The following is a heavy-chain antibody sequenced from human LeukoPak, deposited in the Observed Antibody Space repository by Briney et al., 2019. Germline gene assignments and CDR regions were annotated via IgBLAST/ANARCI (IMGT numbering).Heavy chain of an antibody. J-gene: IGHJ4*02. CDR3: ARRRITMVRGVIIRYYFDY. D-gene: IGHD3-10*01. Sequence: SETLSLTCAVYGGSFSGYYWSWVRQPPGKGLEWIGEINHSGSTNYNPSLKSRVTIPVDTSKNQFSLKLSSVTAADTAVYYCARRRITMVRGVIIRYYFDYWGQGTLVTVSS. CDR1: GGSFSGYY. V-gene: IGHV4-34*01. CDR2: INHSGST.